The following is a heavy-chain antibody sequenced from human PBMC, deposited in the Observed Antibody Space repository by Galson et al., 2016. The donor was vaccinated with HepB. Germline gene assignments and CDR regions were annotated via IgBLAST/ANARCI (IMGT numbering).Heavy chain of an antibody. J-gene: IGHJ6*03. CDR3: AKGTTTYYYFDMDV. D-gene: IGHD1-26*01. Sequence: SLRLSCAVSGFTFSNYGMHWVRQAPGKGLEWVAVISFHGSNKDYADSVKGRFTVSRDNSKNTLYLQMSGLRAEDTATYYCAKGTTTYYYFDMDVWGKGTTVTVSS. CDR1: GFTFSNYG. CDR2: ISFHGSNK. V-gene: IGHV3-30*18.